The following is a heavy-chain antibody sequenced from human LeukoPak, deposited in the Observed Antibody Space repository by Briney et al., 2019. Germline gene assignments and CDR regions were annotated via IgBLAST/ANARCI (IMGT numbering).Heavy chain of an antibody. CDR3: ARERLIAGATVFDY. CDR2: IYCSGST. CDR1: RDSISSHY. Sequence: SETLSLTCTLSRDSISSHYWSWIRQHPGDGLEWIGCIYCSGSTNYNPSLKRRVTISVDTSNNQFSLKLSSVTAADTAVYYCARERLIAGATVFDYWGQGTLVTVSS. V-gene: IGHV4-59*11. D-gene: IGHD1-26*01. J-gene: IGHJ4*02.